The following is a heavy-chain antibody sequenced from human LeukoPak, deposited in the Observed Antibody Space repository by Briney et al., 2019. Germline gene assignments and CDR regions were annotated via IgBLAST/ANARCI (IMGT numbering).Heavy chain of an antibody. V-gene: IGHV4-59*01. CDR3: ARVTLVPSMDV. Sequence: SETLSLTCAVYGGSFSGYYWSWIRQPPGKGLEWIGYIYYSGSTNYNPSLKGRVTISVDTSKNQFSLKLSSVTAADTAVYYCARVTLVPSMDVWGQGTTVTVSS. J-gene: IGHJ6*02. CDR1: GGSFSGYY. CDR2: IYYSGST. D-gene: IGHD6-13*01.